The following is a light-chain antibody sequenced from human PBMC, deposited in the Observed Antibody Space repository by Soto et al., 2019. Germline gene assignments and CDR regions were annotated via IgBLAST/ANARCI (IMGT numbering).Light chain of an antibody. V-gene: IGKV1-5*01. CDR1: QTISNW. CDR2: DAS. CDR3: RQYNTYPLT. J-gene: IGKJ4*01. Sequence: DIQMTQSPSTPSASVGDRATITCRASQTISNWLAWYQQKPGKAPKVLIFDASTLDGGVPSRFSGRRSGTDFTLTISSLQPSDFATYYCRQYNTYPLTFGGGTKVDIK.